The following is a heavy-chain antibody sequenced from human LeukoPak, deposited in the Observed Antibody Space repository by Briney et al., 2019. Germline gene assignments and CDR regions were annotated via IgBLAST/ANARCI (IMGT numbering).Heavy chain of an antibody. CDR1: GFTVSSNY. CDR2: INHSGST. CDR3: ASSRHYDSSGYWMYYFDF. Sequence: PGGSLRLSCAASGFTVSSNYMSWVRQAPGKGLEWIAEINHSGSTNYNPSLKSRVTISIDTSKNQFSLKLSSVTAADTAVYYCASSRHYDSSGYWMYYFDFWGQGTLVTVSS. V-gene: IGHV4-34*01. J-gene: IGHJ4*02. D-gene: IGHD3-22*01.